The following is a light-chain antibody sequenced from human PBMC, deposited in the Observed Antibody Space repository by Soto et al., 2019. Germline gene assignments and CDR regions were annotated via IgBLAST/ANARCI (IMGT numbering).Light chain of an antibody. V-gene: IGLV3-1*01. CDR2: QDT. Sequence: SYELTQPPSVSVSPGQTASITCSGDKLDNKYACWYQQKPGQSPVLVIYQDTKRPSGIPERFSGSNSGNTATLTISGTQAVDDADYYCQVGEGSPGVFVPGTTLTVL. J-gene: IGLJ1*01. CDR3: QVGEGSPGV. CDR1: KLDNKY.